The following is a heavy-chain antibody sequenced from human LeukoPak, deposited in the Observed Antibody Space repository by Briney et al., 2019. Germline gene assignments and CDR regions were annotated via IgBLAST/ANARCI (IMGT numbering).Heavy chain of an antibody. D-gene: IGHD2-8*01. V-gene: IGHV3-7*01. Sequence: GGSLRLSCAASGFSFSGYWMTWVRQAPGKGLEWVANINEDGSEKHYVDSVKGRFTISRDNAKKSLYLQMNSLRAEDTAVYYCAREGTNYYGMDVWGQGTTVTVSS. CDR1: GFSFSGYW. J-gene: IGHJ6*02. CDR3: AREGTNYYGMDV. CDR2: INEDGSEK.